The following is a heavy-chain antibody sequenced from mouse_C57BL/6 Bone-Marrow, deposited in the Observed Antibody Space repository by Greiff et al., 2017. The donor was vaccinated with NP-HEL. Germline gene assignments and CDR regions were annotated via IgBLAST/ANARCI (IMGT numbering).Heavy chain of an antibody. CDR2: LDPSDSYT. V-gene: IGHV1-50*01. Sequence: VQLQQPGAELVKPGASVKLSCKASGYTFTSYWMQWVKQRPGQGLEWIGELDPSDSYTNYNQKFKGKATLTVDTSSSTAYMQLSSLTSEDSAVYYCARPSYYYGPWFAYWGQGTLVTVSA. D-gene: IGHD1-1*01. CDR1: GYTFTSYW. J-gene: IGHJ3*01. CDR3: ARPSYYYGPWFAY.